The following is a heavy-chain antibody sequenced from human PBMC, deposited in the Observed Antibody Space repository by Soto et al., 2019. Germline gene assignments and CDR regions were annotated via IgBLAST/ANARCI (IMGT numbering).Heavy chain of an antibody. V-gene: IGHV3-15*07. CDR2: IKSVGSGGTR. J-gene: IGHJ4*02. D-gene: IGHD3-10*01. CDR1: GFPFSDAW. CDR3: AWSAREFVFDH. Sequence: GGSLRLSCAASGFPFSDAWMNWVRQAPGKGLQWVARIKSVGSGGTRNHAAPVTGRFTISRDDSKNLVYLQINSLKLEDTAVYYCAWSAREFVFDHWGQGALVTVSS.